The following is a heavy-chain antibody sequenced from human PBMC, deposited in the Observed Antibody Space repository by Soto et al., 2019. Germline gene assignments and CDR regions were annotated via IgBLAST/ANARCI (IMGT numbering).Heavy chain of an antibody. J-gene: IGHJ3*02. Sequence: PGGSLRLSCAASGFTVSSNYMSWVRQAPGKGLEWVSVIYSGGSTYYADSVKGRFTISRDNSKNTLYLQMNSLRAEDTAVYYCARPRLWFGDPIAEGEDIWGQGTMVTVSS. D-gene: IGHD3-10*01. V-gene: IGHV3-53*01. CDR3: ARPRLWFGDPIAEGEDI. CDR2: IYSGGST. CDR1: GFTVSSNY.